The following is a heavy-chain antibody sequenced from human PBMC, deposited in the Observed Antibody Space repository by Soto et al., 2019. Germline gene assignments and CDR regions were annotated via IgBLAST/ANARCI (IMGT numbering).Heavy chain of an antibody. Sequence: EVQLVESGGGLVQPGGSLRLSCAASGFSISDCSMNWVRRAPGKGLEWISYISTNNDAIYYADSVKGRFTISRDNAKNSLYLQMNSLRAEDTALYYCASVLGSRRSGSYPSYWGQGTLFTVSS. J-gene: IGHJ4*02. CDR1: GFSISDCS. V-gene: IGHV3-48*01. D-gene: IGHD3-10*01. CDR2: ISTNNDAI. CDR3: ASVLGSRRSGSYPSY.